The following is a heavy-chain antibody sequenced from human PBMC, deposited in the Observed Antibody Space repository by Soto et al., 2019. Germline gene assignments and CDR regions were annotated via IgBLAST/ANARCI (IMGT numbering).Heavy chain of an antibody. CDR1: GLTVSSSY. CDR2: IYSAGST. CDR3: AREFCSGGNCYTYYFDP. V-gene: IGHV3-53*01. Sequence: PGGSLRLSCAASGLTVSSSYMSWVRQAPGKGLQWVSVIYSAGSTYYANSVKGRFTISRDNAKSTLFLQMNSLRDEDTAVYYCAREFCSGGNCYTYYFDPWGQGIPVTVSS. J-gene: IGHJ5*02. D-gene: IGHD2-15*01.